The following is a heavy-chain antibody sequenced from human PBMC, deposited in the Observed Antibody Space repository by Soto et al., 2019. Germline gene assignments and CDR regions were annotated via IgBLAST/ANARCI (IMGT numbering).Heavy chain of an antibody. CDR3: AKEGRRRITMLRRVAPAQY. Sequence: LXLSCAASGFTFSSYGMHWVRQAPGNGLEWVAVISYDGSNKYYADSVKGRFTISRDNSKNTLYLQMNSLRAEDTAVYYCAKEGRRRITMLRRVAPAQYWGQGTL. V-gene: IGHV3-30*18. J-gene: IGHJ4*02. CDR1: GFTFSSYG. CDR2: ISYDGSNK. D-gene: IGHD3-10*01.